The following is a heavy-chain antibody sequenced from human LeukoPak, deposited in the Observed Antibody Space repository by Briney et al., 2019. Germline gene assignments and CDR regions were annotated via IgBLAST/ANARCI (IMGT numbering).Heavy chain of an antibody. J-gene: IGHJ6*03. D-gene: IGHD3-10*01. V-gene: IGHV1-8*01. Sequence: GASVKVSCKASGYTFTSYDINWVRQATGQGLEWMGWMNPNSGNTGYAQKFQGRVTMTRNTSISTAYMELSSLRSEDTAVYYCARVRGSGPYYYYYYMDVWGKGTTVTISS. CDR2: MNPNSGNT. CDR1: GYTFTSYD. CDR3: ARVRGSGPYYYYYYMDV.